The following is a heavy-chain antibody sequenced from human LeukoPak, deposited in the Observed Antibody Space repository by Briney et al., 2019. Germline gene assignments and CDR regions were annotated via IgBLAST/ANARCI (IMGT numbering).Heavy chain of an antibody. D-gene: IGHD3-10*01. Sequence: GGSLRLSCAASGFTFSSYDMHWVRQGAGKGLEWVSGIGTAGDTYYPGSVKGRFTISRENARNSLYLQMNSLRAEDTAVYYCARELLDSGDYWGQGTLVTVSS. CDR2: IGTAGDT. CDR1: GFTFSSYD. J-gene: IGHJ4*02. CDR3: ARELLDSGDY. V-gene: IGHV3-13*01.